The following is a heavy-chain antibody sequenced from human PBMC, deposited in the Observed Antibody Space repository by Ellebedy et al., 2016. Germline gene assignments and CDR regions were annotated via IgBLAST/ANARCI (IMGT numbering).Heavy chain of an antibody. V-gene: IGHV3-21*04. Sequence: GGSLRLSCAASGFTVSTNYMKWVRQAPGKGLEYISSISSRSTYIYYADSLKGRFTISRDNAKKSLYLQMNGLEASDTGMYYCARHHIGETPMIDYWGQGTLVTVSS. CDR1: GFTVSTNY. CDR2: ISSRSTYI. CDR3: ARHHIGETPMIDY. J-gene: IGHJ4*02. D-gene: IGHD5-18*01.